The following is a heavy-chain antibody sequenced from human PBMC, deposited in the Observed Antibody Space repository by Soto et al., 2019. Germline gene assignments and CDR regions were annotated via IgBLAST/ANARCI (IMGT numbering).Heavy chain of an antibody. V-gene: IGHV3-23*01. CDR3: ATRERGSEGNY. Sequence: PGGSLRLSCAASGFTFARNALAWVGQAPGKGLEWVSAISGSGGSTYYADSVKGRFTISRDNSKNTLYLQMNSLRAEDTAVYYCATRERGSEGNYWGQGTLVTVSS. CDR2: ISGSGGST. D-gene: IGHD6-19*01. J-gene: IGHJ4*02. CDR1: GFTFARNA.